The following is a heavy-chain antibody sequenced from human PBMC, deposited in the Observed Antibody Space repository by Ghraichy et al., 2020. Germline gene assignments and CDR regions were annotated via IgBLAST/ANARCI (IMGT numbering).Heavy chain of an antibody. D-gene: IGHD3-3*01. J-gene: IGHJ4*02. V-gene: IGHV4-59*01. Sequence: ESLNISCTVSGGSIKTYYWSWIRQPPGKGLEWIGYMYYSGSTNYNPSLKSRVTLSVDTSKNRFSLKLSSVTSADTAVYYCARVTVWNGSPFYFDYWGQGTLVTVSS. CDR2: MYYSGST. CDR3: ARVTVWNGSPFYFDY. CDR1: GGSIKTYY.